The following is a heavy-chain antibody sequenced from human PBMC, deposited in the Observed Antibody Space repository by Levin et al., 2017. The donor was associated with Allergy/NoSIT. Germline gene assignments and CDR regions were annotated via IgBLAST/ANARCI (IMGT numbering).Heavy chain of an antibody. CDR3: ARDERYDSSGDWFDP. CDR1: GGFISNYY. CDR2: IFYSGTT. D-gene: IGHD3-22*01. Sequence: SQTLSLPCTVSGGFISNYYWSWIRQPPGKGLEWIGYIFYSGTTNYNPSLKSRVTISVDTSKNQFSLKLRSVTAADTAVYYCARDERYDSSGDWFDPWGQGTLVTVSS. V-gene: IGHV4-59*01. J-gene: IGHJ5*02.